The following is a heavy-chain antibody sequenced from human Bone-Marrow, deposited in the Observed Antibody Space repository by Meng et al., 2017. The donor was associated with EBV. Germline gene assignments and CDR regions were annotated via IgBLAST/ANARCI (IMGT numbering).Heavy chain of an antibody. CDR2: ISYDGSNK. CDR3: AKDSGPRSGNDSGNFFDD. D-gene: IGHD5-12*01. J-gene: IGHJ4*02. V-gene: IGHV3-30*18. CDR1: GFTFSSYA. Sequence: QVQLVESGXGVVQPXRSLRLSCAASGFTFSSYAMHWVRQAPGKGLEWVAIISYDGSNKYYADSVKGRFTISRDNSKNTLYLQMNSLRAEDTAVYYCAKDSGPRSGNDSGNFFDDWGQGTLVTVSS.